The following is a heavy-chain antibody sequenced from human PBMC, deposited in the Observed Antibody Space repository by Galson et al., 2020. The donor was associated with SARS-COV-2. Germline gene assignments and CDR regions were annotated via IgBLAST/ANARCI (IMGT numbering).Heavy chain of an antibody. J-gene: IGHJ6*03. CDR2: IIPILGIA. CDR3: ARGPDWNYGQSPFYDYYDYRGV. V-gene: IGHV1-69*10. CDR1: GGTFSSYA. D-gene: IGHD1-7*01. Sequence: SVKVSCKASGGTFSSYAISWVRQAPGQGLEWMGGIIPILGIANYAQKFQGRVTITADKSTSTAYMELSSLRSEDTAGYYCARGPDWNYGQSPFYDYYDYRGVWGEGTAVTVSS.